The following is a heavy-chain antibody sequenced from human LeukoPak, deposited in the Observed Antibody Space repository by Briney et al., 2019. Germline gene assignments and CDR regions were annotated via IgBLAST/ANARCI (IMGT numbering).Heavy chain of an antibody. J-gene: IGHJ6*03. V-gene: IGHV3-48*04. Sequence: GGSLRLSCAASEFTFVRYAMNWVRQAPGKGLEWVSYISSSSFKIGYADSVKGRFTISRDNSKNSLYLQMDSLRVEDTAVYYCVRDPSYGSSWYYYMDVWGKGYTVTVSS. CDR2: ISSSSFKI. CDR3: VRDPSYGSSWYYYMDV. CDR1: EFTFVRYA. D-gene: IGHD6-13*01.